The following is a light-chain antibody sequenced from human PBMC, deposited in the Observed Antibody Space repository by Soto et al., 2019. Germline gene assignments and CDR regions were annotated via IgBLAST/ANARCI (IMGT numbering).Light chain of an antibody. CDR3: QQSYSTLGT. Sequence: IQMTQSPSSLSASLGDIVSITCRASQSISSYLNWYQQKPGKATKLLIYAASSLQSGVPSRFSGSGSGTDFTLTISSLQPEDFATYYCQQSYSTLGTFGPGTKVDT. V-gene: IGKV1-39*01. CDR1: QSISSY. CDR2: AAS. J-gene: IGKJ3*01.